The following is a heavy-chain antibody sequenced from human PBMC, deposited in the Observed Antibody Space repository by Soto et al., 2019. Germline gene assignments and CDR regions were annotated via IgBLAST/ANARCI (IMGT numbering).Heavy chain of an antibody. J-gene: IGHJ4*02. CDR1: GFTFSSYD. D-gene: IGHD5-18*01. Sequence: EVQLVESGGGLVQPGGSLRLSCAASGFTFSSYDMHWVRQATGKGLEWVSAIGTAGDTYYPGSVKGRFTISRENAKNSLYLQMNRLRAGDTAVYYCARGQGYSYGIDYWGQGTLVTVSS. V-gene: IGHV3-13*01. CDR2: IGTAGDT. CDR3: ARGQGYSYGIDY.